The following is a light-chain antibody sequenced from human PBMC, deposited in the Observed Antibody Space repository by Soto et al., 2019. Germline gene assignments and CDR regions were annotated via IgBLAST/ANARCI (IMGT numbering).Light chain of an antibody. CDR2: DVS. Sequence: QSALTQPASVSGSPGQSITISCTGTSSDVGGYNYFSWYQQHQGKAPKFMIYDVSNRPSGVSNRFSGSKSGNTSALTSSGLQAEDEADYYCSSYTTSNTRQIVFGTGTKVTVL. J-gene: IGLJ1*01. CDR3: SSYTTSNTRQIV. CDR1: SSDVGGYNY. V-gene: IGLV2-14*01.